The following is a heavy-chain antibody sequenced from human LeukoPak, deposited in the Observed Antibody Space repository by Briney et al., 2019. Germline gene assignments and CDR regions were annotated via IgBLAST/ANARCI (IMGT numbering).Heavy chain of an antibody. CDR2: IYYSGST. J-gene: IGHJ5*02. D-gene: IGHD5-12*01. Sequence: SETLSLTCTVYGGSISSYYWSWVRQPPGKGLEWLGYIYYSGSTNYNPSLKSRVTISVDTSKNQFSLKLRSVNAGDMAGYYCARQWGYSGYDLFDPWGQGTLVTVSS. CDR1: GGSISSYY. V-gene: IGHV4-59*08. CDR3: ARQWGYSGYDLFDP.